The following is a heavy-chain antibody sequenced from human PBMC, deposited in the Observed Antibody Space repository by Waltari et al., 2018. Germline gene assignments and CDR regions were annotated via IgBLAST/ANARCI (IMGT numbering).Heavy chain of an antibody. CDR3: AKDEKRVGRFDP. J-gene: IGHJ5*02. V-gene: IGHV3-23*01. CDR2: ISGSGGRT. CDR1: GFTFSSYA. D-gene: IGHD1-26*01. Sequence: EVQLLESGGGLVQPGGSLRLSCAASGFTFSSYAMSWVRQAPGKGLGWGSAISGSGGRTYYADSVKGRFTISRDNSKNTLYLQMNSLRAEDTAVYYCAKDEKRVGRFDPWGQGTLVTVSS.